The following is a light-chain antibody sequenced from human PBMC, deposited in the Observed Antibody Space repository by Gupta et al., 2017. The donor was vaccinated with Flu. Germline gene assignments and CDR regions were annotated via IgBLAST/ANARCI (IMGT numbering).Light chain of an antibody. V-gene: IGKV3-20*01. Sequence: IVLRQSPGTLSLSPGERATLSCRASQSVRSTYLAWYHQKPGQAPRLLIFDGSSRATGIPDRFSGGGSGTDFTLTISRLEPEDFAVYYCQQYGNSPITFGGGTKVE. CDR3: QQYGNSPIT. CDR1: QSVRSTY. CDR2: DGS. J-gene: IGKJ4*01.